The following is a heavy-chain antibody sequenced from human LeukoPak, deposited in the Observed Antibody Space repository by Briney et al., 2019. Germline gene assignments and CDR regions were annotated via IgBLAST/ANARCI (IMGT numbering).Heavy chain of an antibody. CDR2: ISSSSSYI. V-gene: IGHV3-21*01. J-gene: IGHJ6*02. Sequence: PGGSLRLSCAASGFTFSSYSMNWVRQAPGKGLEWVSSISSSSSYIYYADSVKGRFTISRDNAKNSLYLQMNSLRAEDTAVYYCASLFGLTTVTTPLYYGMDVWGQGTTVTVSS. D-gene: IGHD4-17*01. CDR1: GFTFSSYS. CDR3: ASLFGLTTVTTPLYYGMDV.